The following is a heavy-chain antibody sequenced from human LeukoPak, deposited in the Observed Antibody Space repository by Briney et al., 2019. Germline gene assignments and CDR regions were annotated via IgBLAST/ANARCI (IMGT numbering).Heavy chain of an antibody. J-gene: IGHJ6*03. Sequence: ASETLSLTCAVYGGSFSGYYWSWIRQPPGKGLEWIGEINHSGSTNYNPSLKSRVTISVDTSKNQFSLKLSSVTAADTAVYYCARLYSPRVYYYYYMDVWGKGTTVTISS. CDR3: ARLYSPRVYYYYYMDV. D-gene: IGHD5-12*01. V-gene: IGHV4-34*01. CDR1: GGSFSGYY. CDR2: INHSGST.